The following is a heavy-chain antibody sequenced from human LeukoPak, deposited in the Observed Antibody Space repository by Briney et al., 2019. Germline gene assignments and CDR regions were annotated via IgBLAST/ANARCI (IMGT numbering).Heavy chain of an antibody. Sequence: ASVKVSCKASGYTFTSYGISWVRQAPGQGLEWMGWISAYNGNTNYAQKLQGRVTMTTDTSTSTAYMELRSLRFDDTAVYYCARIPYWGYYDSSGYYFDYWGQGTLVTVSS. CDR2: ISAYNGNT. D-gene: IGHD3-22*01. CDR1: GYTFTSYG. J-gene: IGHJ4*02. V-gene: IGHV1-18*01. CDR3: ARIPYWGYYDSSGYYFDY.